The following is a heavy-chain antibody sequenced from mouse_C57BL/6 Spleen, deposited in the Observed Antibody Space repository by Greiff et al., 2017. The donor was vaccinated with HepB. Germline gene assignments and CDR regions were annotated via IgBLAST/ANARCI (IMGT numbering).Heavy chain of an antibody. CDR3: ARGGGYDYDGAWFDY. CDR1: GYTFTSYW. D-gene: IGHD2-4*01. Sequence: VQLQQPGAELVRPGSSVKLSCKASGYTFTSYWMDWVKQRPGQGLEWIGNIYPSDSETHYNQKFKDKATLTVDKSSSTAYMQLSSLTSEDSAVYDCARGGGYDYDGAWFDYWGQGTLVTVSA. CDR2: IYPSDSET. J-gene: IGHJ3*01. V-gene: IGHV1-61*01.